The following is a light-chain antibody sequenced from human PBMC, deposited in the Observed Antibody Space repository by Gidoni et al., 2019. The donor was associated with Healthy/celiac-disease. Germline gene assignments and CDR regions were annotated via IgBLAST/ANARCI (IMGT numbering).Light chain of an antibody. Sequence: QSVLTQPPSASGTPGPRVTISCSGSSSNIGRNTVNWYQQPPGTAPKLLIYSNNQRPSGVPDRFSGSKSGTSASLAISGLQSEDEADYYCAAWDDSLNGHVVFGGGTKLTVL. CDR2: SNN. J-gene: IGLJ2*01. V-gene: IGLV1-44*01. CDR1: SSNIGRNT. CDR3: AAWDDSLNGHVV.